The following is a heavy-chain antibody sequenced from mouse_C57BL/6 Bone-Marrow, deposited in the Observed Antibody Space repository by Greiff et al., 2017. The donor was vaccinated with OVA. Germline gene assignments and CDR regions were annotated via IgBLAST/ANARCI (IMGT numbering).Heavy chain of an antibody. CDR1: GYAFSSSW. V-gene: IGHV1-82*01. CDR3: ARVGLTKMGYYYAMDY. CDR2: IYPGDGDT. J-gene: IGHJ4*01. Sequence: VQLQQSGPELVKPGASVKISCKASGYAFSSSWMNWVKQRPGQGLEWIGRIYPGDGDTNYNGKFKGKATLTADKSSSTAYMQLSSLTSEDSAVYFGARVGLTKMGYYYAMDYWGQGTSVTVSS. D-gene: IGHD1-3*01.